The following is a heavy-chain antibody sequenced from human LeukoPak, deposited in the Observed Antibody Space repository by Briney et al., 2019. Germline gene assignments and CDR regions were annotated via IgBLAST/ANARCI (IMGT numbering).Heavy chain of an antibody. CDR3: AKDGPQPSGGDLVMGYMDV. V-gene: IGHV3-23*01. CDR2: ISGSGGST. D-gene: IGHD3-22*01. Sequence: GGSLRLSCAASGFTFSSYAMSWVRQAPGKGLEWVSAISGSGGSTYYADSVKGRFTISRDNSKNTLYLQMNSLRAEDTAVYYCAKDGPQPSGGDLVMGYMDVWGKGTTVTVSS. CDR1: GFTFSSYA. J-gene: IGHJ6*03.